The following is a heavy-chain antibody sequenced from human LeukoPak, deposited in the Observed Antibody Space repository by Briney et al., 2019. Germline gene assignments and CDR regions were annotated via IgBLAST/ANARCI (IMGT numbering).Heavy chain of an antibody. V-gene: IGHV7-4-1*02. D-gene: IGHD2-15*01. CDR2: INTDTGNP. Sequence: GASVKVSCKASGYTFTSYAMNWVRQAPGQGLEWMGWINTDTGNPTYAQGFTGRFVFSLDTSVNTAYLQISSLKAEDTAVYYCARGYCSGGTCHTCDYWGQGTLVTVSS. CDR3: ARGYCSGGTCHTCDY. CDR1: GYTFTSYA. J-gene: IGHJ4*02.